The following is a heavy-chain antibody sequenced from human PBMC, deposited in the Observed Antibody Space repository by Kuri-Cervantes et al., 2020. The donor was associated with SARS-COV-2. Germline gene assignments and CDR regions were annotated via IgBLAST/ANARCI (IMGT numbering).Heavy chain of an antibody. J-gene: IGHJ6*02. D-gene: IGHD6-19*01. V-gene: IGHV3-72*01. CDR2: TRNKANSYTT. Sequence: GGSLRLSCAASGFTFSDHYMDWVRQAPGKGLEWVGRTRNKANSYTTEYAASVKGRFTISRDDSKNSLYLQMNSLKTEDTAVYYCARDRRYSSGWRYYYYGMDVWGQGNTVNVSS. CDR1: GFTFSDHY. CDR3: ARDRRYSSGWRYYYYGMDV.